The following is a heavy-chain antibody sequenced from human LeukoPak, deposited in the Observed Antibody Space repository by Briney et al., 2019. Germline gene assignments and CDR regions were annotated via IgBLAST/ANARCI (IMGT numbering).Heavy chain of an antibody. CDR3: ARDRTMVRGVGYYYGMDV. CDR1: GYTFTGYY. V-gene: IGHV1-2*04. CDR2: INPNSGGT. Sequence: WASVKVSCRASGYTFTGYYMHWVRQAPGQGLEWMGWINPNSGGTNYAQKFQGWVTMTRDTSISTAYMELGRLRSDDTAVYYCARDRTMVRGVGYYYGMDVWGQGTTVTVSS. J-gene: IGHJ6*02. D-gene: IGHD3-10*01.